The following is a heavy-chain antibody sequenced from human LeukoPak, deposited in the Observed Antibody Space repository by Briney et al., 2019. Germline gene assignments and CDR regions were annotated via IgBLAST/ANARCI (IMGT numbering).Heavy chain of an antibody. CDR2: ISGSGGST. V-gene: IGHV3-23*01. J-gene: IGHJ4*02. CDR1: GFTFSSYW. D-gene: IGHD3-22*01. CDR3: AKHKYDSSGYFDY. Sequence: GGSLRLSCAASGFTFSSYWMSWVRQAPGKGLEWVSAISGSGGSTYYADSVKGRFTISRDNSKNTLYLQMNSLRAEDTAVYYCAKHKYDSSGYFDYWGQGTLVTVSS.